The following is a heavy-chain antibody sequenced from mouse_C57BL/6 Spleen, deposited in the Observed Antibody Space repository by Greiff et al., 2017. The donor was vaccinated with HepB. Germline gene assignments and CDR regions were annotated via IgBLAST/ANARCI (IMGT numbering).Heavy chain of an antibody. CDR2: IDPSDSYT. Sequence: VKLQQPGAELVMPGASVKLSCKASGYTFTSYWMHWVKQRPGQGLEWIGEIDPSDSYTNYNQKFKGKSTLTVDKSSSTAYMQLSTLTSEDSAVYYCARGRVYYGNYGAMDYWGQGTSVTVSS. CDR3: ARGRVYYGNYGAMDY. CDR1: GYTFTSYW. V-gene: IGHV1-69*01. J-gene: IGHJ4*01. D-gene: IGHD2-1*01.